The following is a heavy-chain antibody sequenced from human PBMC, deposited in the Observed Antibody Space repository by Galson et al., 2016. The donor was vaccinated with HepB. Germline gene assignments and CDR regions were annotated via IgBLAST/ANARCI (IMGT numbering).Heavy chain of an antibody. CDR3: VRATVGFSGYDSGMDV. V-gene: IGHV3-13*01. J-gene: IGHJ6*02. Sequence: SLRLSCAASGFTSSHYDMHWVRLVAGRGLEWVSAIGSDGDTYYPGSVKGRFTVSRENAKKSLYLQMNNLRAGETAVYYCVRATVGFSGYDSGMDVWGQGATVTVSS. CDR1: GFTSSHYD. D-gene: IGHD5-12*01. CDR2: IGSDGDT.